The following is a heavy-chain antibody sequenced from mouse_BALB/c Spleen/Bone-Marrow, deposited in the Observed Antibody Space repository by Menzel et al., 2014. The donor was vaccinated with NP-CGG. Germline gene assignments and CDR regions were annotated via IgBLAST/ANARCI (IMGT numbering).Heavy chain of an antibody. CDR3: GGADLTGMTY. CDR2: INHNNGRT. Sequence: VQLQQSGADLVQPGASVKLSCTASGYTFTSYCMHWVKQRPGQGLESIGEINHNNGRTNYHEKVKSKATLTVDKSASTAYMQLSSQTYEDSAVHFCGGADLTGMTYWGQGTLVNIST. CDR1: GYTFTSYC. V-gene: IGHV1S81*02. J-gene: IGHJ3*01. D-gene: IGHD4-1*01.